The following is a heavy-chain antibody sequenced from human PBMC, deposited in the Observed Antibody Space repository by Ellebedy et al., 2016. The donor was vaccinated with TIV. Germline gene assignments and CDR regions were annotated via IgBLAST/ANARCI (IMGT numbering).Heavy chain of an antibody. Sequence: GESLKISXAASGFSLSNSFMSWIRQAPGKGLEWVSTLTADGRSTYFADSVKGRFTISRDNSKNTVYLQMNSLRSEDTAVYYCRPGHYSDAWGQGTLVTVPS. V-gene: IGHV3-23*01. J-gene: IGHJ4*02. CDR3: RPGHYSDA. CDR2: LTADGRST. CDR1: GFSLSNSF.